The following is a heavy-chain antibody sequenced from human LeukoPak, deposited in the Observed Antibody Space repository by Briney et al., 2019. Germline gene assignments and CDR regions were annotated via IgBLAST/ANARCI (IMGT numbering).Heavy chain of an antibody. Sequence: GASVKVSCKASGGTFSSYAISWVRQAPGQGLEWMGGIIPIFGTANYAQKFQGRVTITADESTSTAYMELSSLRSEDTAVYYSARGVGVAVAGPFDYWGQGTLVTVSS. V-gene: IGHV1-69*13. CDR1: GGTFSSYA. J-gene: IGHJ4*02. D-gene: IGHD6-19*01. CDR2: IIPIFGTA. CDR3: ARGVGVAVAGPFDY.